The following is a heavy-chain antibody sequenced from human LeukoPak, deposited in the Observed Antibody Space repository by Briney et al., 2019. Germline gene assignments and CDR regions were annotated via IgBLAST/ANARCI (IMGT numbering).Heavy chain of an antibody. CDR2: INWNGGST. CDR3: ARDMLLEDAFDI. CDR1: GFTFDDNA. V-gene: IGHV3-20*04. Sequence: PGGSLRLSCEVSGFTFDDNAINWVRQAPGKGLEWVANINWNGGSTGYGDSVKGRFTTSRDNTKNSVFLQMHSLRGDDTALYYCARDMLLEDAFDIWGQGTMVIVSS. J-gene: IGHJ3*02. D-gene: IGHD3-10*02.